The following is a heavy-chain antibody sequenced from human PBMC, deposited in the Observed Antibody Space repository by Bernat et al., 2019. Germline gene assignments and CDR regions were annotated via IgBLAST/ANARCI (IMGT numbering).Heavy chain of an antibody. J-gene: IGHJ4*02. CDR2: ISTIHGHT. CDR3: ARDRAAFGVIDF. Sequence: QVQLVQSGAEVKKPGASVKVSCKTSASAFTSYGFSWVRQAPGQGLEWMGWISTIHGHTNYAQKFQDRVTMTTEASTSTVYMELRSLRSDDAAVYYCARDRAAFGVIDFWGQGTLVTVS. D-gene: IGHD3-3*01. V-gene: IGHV1-18*01. CDR1: ASAFTSYG.